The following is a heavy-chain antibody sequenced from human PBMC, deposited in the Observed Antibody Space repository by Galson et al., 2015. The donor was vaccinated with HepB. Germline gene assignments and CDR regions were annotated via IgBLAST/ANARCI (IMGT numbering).Heavy chain of an antibody. CDR2: IWANGNKQ. CDR1: GFTFSNYR. CDR3: AREMHIAAPAAFDL. J-gene: IGHJ4*02. V-gene: IGHV3-33*01. Sequence: SLRLSCAVSGFTFSNYRFHWVRQAPGKGLEWVALIWANGNKQIYADSVKGRFTISRDDSRSVFSLQMDNLGAGDAATYFCAREMHIAAPAAFDLWGRGALVSVS. D-gene: IGHD6-25*01.